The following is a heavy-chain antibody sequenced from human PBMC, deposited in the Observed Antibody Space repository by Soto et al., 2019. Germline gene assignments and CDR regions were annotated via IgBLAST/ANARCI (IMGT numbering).Heavy chain of an antibody. CDR3: ARQYGDYNGWIDP. CDR2: IDPSDSYS. D-gene: IGHD2-21*02. CDR1: GYSFSSYW. J-gene: IGHJ5*02. V-gene: IGHV5-10-1*01. Sequence: RGESLKISCKGSGYSFSSYWISWVRQMPGKGLEWMGRIDPSDSYSNYNPSFQGHVTMSADKSISTAYLQWSSLKASDTAMYYFARQYGDYNGWIDPWGQGTLVTVSS.